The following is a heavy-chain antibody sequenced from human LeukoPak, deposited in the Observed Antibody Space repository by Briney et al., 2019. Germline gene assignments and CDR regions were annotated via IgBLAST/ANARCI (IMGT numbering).Heavy chain of an antibody. Sequence: GGSLRLSCAGSGFTFNHYGMHWVRQAPGKGLEWVSFIRYDGSNKYHADSVKGRFTISRDNAKNSLYLQMNSLRAEDTAVYFCATYMSGWPEYFQHWGQGTLVTVSS. V-gene: IGHV3-30*02. D-gene: IGHD6-19*01. CDR1: GFTFNHYG. J-gene: IGHJ1*01. CDR3: ATYMSGWPEYFQH. CDR2: IRYDGSNK.